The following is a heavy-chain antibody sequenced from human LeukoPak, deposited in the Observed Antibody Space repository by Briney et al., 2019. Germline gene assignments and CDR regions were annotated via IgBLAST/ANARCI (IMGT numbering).Heavy chain of an antibody. V-gene: IGHV4-59*08. Sequence: SETLSLTCTVSGGSIGSYYWSWIRQPPGKGLEWIGYIYYSGSTNYNPSLKSRVTISVDTSKNQFSLKLSSVTAADTAVYYCARRRDSSGYSKNDAFDIWGQGTMVTVSS. J-gene: IGHJ3*02. D-gene: IGHD3-22*01. CDR1: GGSIGSYY. CDR3: ARRRDSSGYSKNDAFDI. CDR2: IYYSGST.